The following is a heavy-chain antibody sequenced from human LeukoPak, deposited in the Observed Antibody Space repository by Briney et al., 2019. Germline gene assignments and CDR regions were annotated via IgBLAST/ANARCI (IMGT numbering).Heavy chain of an antibody. D-gene: IGHD1-7*01. CDR1: GFSFGDYA. CDR2: TRSKAYGETT. V-gene: IGHV3-49*04. CDR3: TKSWNYAWDY. J-gene: IGHJ4*02. Sequence: QTGGSLRLSCLASGFSFGDYAMNWARQAPGKGLEWVGFTRSKAYGETTEYAPSMKGRFTISKEDSKGIVYLQMNGLQTDDTAVYYCTKSWNYAWDYWGQGTLVTVSS.